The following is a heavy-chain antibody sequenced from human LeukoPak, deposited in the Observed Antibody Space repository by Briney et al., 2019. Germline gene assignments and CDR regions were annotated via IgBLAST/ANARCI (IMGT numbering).Heavy chain of an antibody. CDR1: GASISSGGYY. CDR3: ARGYSSTWFKTWDF. D-gene: IGHD6-13*01. Sequence: SETLSLTCTVSGASISSGGYYWSWIRQHPGKGLEWIGYIYYSGSTYYNPSLRSRVTISVDTSKNQFSLKLTSVTAADTAVYYCARGYSSTWFKTWDFWGQGTLVTVSS. CDR2: IYYSGST. V-gene: IGHV4-31*03. J-gene: IGHJ4*02.